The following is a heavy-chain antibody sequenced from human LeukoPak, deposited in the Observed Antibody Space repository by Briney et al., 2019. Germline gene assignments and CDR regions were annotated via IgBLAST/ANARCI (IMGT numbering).Heavy chain of an antibody. D-gene: IGHD3-22*01. CDR1: GGSISSSSYY. CDR3: ARWNYYEISGRVFDY. V-gene: IGHV4-61*05. J-gene: IGHJ4*02. CDR2: IYYNGNT. Sequence: SETLSLTCTVSGGSISSSSYYWVWIRQPPGEGLEWIGYIYYNGNTNYNPSLKSRVTISIDTSKTQFSLRLSSVTAADTAVYYCARWNYYEISGRVFDYWGQGTLVSVSS.